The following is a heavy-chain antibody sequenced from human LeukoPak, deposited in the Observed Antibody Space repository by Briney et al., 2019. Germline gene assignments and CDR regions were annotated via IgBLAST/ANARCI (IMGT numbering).Heavy chain of an antibody. CDR3: AGARVPMDV. CDR1: GGSFSSSSYN. Sequence: SETLSLTXTVSGGSFSSSSYNWGCIRQPPGQGLVWIVSIYYSGSTYYNPSLKTRDTISVDTSNNQCSLKLTSVTAADTAVYYCAGARVPMDVWGKGTTVTVSS. CDR2: IYYSGST. J-gene: IGHJ6*03. V-gene: IGHV4-39*07. D-gene: IGHD3-10*01.